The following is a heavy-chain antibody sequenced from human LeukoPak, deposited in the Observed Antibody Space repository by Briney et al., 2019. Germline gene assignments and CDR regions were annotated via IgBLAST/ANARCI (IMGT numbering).Heavy chain of an antibody. D-gene: IGHD6-19*01. CDR2: INPNSGGA. CDR3: ARQASGGWYYDY. J-gene: IGHJ4*02. Sequence: PSVTVSCKASGYTFTDYYMHWVRQAPGQGLEWMGWINPNSGGAHYAQKFQGRVSMTRDTSISTIYMELSRLTSGDTAVYYCARQASGGWYYDYWGQGTLVTVSS. V-gene: IGHV1-2*02. CDR1: GYTFTDYY.